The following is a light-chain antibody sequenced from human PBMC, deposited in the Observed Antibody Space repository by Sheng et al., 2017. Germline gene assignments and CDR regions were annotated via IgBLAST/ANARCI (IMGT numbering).Light chain of an antibody. CDR3: CSYARTGGWV. V-gene: IGLV2-23*02. CDR1: KSDVGNYDV. Sequence: QSALTQPASVSGTPGQSITISCTGTKSDVGNYDVVSWYQQHPGKAPTLMIYEVTKRPSGISDRFSGSKSGNTASLTVSGLQAEDEADYYCCSYARTGGWVFGGGTKLTVL. J-gene: IGLJ3*02. CDR2: EVT.